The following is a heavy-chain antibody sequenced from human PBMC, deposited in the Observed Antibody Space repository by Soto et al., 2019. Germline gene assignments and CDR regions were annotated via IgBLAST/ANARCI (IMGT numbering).Heavy chain of an antibody. CDR3: ARGYWALRAFDI. V-gene: IGHV4-59*01. CDR1: GGSISSYY. Sequence: SETLSLTCTVSGGSISSYYWSWIRQPPGKGLEWIGYIYYSRSTNYNPSLKSRVTISVDTSKNQFSLKLSSVTAADTAVYYCARGYWALRAFDIWGQGTMVTVSS. D-gene: IGHD2-8*02. J-gene: IGHJ3*02. CDR2: IYYSRST.